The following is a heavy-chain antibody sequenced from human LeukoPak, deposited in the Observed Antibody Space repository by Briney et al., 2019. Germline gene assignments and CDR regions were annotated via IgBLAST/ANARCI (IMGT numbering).Heavy chain of an antibody. CDR3: ARGSLVEMATLN. D-gene: IGHD5-24*01. V-gene: IGHV1-2*02. CDR1: GYTFTSYG. Sequence: GASVKVSCKASGYTFTSYGISWVRQAPGQGLEWMGWINPNSGGTNYAQKFQGRVTMTRDTSISTAYMELSRLRSDDTAVYYCARGSLVEMATLNWGQGTLVTVSS. CDR2: INPNSGGT. J-gene: IGHJ4*02.